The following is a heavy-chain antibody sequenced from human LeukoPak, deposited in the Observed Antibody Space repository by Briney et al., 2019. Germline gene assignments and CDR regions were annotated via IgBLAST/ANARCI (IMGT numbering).Heavy chain of an antibody. CDR2: IYTSGST. D-gene: IGHD3-9*01. CDR1: GGSISSGSYY. Sequence: SQTLSLTCTVSGGSISSGSYYWSWIRQPAGKGLEWIGRIYTSGSTNYNPSLKSRVTISVDTSKNQFSLKLSSVTAADTAVYYCARGYDILTGYPRFDPWGQGTLVTVSS. J-gene: IGHJ5*02. V-gene: IGHV4-61*02. CDR3: ARGYDILTGYPRFDP.